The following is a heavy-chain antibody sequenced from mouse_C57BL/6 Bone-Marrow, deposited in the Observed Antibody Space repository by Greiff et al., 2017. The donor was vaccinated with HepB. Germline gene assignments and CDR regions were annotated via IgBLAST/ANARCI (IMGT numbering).Heavy chain of an antibody. CDR3: ARTSSGYVGY. Sequence: VQRVESGAELVKPGASVKMSCKASGYTFTSYWITWVKQRPGQGLEWIGDIYPGSGSTNYNEKFKSKATLTVDTSSSTAYMQLSSLTSEDSAVYYCARTSSGYVGYWGQGTTLTVSS. CDR1: GYTFTSYW. V-gene: IGHV1-55*01. D-gene: IGHD3-2*02. CDR2: IYPGSGST. J-gene: IGHJ2*01.